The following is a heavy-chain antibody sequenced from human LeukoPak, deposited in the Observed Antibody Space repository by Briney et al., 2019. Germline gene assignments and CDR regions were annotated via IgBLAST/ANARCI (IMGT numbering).Heavy chain of an antibody. CDR2: MSLDGIKK. CDR3: VRDRTYSAYEWDYYYYGMDL. D-gene: IGHD5-12*01. V-gene: IGHV3-30-3*01. Sequence: PGGSLRLSCAVSGFTFTKYSVNWVRQAQGKGLEWLALMSLDGIKKCFAGSVKGRFTISRDDSKNTVYLQMDSLGPEDTALYYCVRDRTYSAYEWDYYYYGMDLWGQGTTVTVSS. J-gene: IGHJ6*02. CDR1: GFTFTKYS.